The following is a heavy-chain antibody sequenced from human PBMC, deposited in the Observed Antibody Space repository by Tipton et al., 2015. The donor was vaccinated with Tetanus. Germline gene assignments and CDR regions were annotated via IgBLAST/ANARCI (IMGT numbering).Heavy chain of an antibody. J-gene: IGHJ4*02. V-gene: IGHV3-33*01. D-gene: IGHD5-12*01. Sequence: SLRLSCAASGFTFSSYGMHWVRQAPGKGLEWVAVIWYDGSNKYYADSVKGRFTISRDNSKNTLYLQMNSLRAEDTAVYYCARDNGGYSGYEHYFDYWGQGTLVTVSS. CDR1: GFTFSSYG. CDR3: ARDNGGYSGYEHYFDY. CDR2: IWYDGSNK.